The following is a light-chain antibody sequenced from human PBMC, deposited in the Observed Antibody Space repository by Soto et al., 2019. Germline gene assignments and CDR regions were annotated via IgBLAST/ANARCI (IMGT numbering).Light chain of an antibody. CDR3: QEYNGRSS. CDR1: QNVSGA. V-gene: IGKV3-15*01. J-gene: IGKJ1*01. Sequence: RVTTQSPATLSVSPGYRATLSCRASQNVSGALAWYQQKPGQAPRLLIYRPSTRATGIPARFSGSGSGTVFTLTISSLQAEYFAVYYCQEYNGRSSFGQGTKVEIK. CDR2: RPS.